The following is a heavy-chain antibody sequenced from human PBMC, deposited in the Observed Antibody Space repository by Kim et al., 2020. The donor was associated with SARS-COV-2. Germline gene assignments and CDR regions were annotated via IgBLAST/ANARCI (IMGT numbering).Heavy chain of an antibody. CDR1: GFTFSDYY. CDR2: ISSSGSTI. Sequence: GGSLRLSCAASGFTFSDYYMSWIRQAPGKGLEWVSYISSSGSTIYYADSVKGRFTISRDNAKNSLYLQMNSLRAEDTAVYYCARDHRLITMVRGVIPENYYYYYYGMDVWGQGTTVTVSS. J-gene: IGHJ6*02. CDR3: ARDHRLITMVRGVIPENYYYYYYGMDV. V-gene: IGHV3-11*01. D-gene: IGHD3-10*01.